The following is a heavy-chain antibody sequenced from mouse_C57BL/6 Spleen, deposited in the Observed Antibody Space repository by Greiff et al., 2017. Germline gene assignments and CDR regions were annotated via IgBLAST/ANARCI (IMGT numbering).Heavy chain of an antibody. D-gene: IGHD1-1*01. CDR1: GYAFSSYW. Sequence: QVQLKQSGAELVKPGASVKISCKASGYAFSSYWMNWVKQRPGKGLEWIGQIYPGDGDTNYNGKFKGKATLTADKSSSTAYMQLSSLTSEDSAVYFCASSRYYGGSRWFAYWGQGTLVTVSA. J-gene: IGHJ3*01. V-gene: IGHV1-80*01. CDR2: IYPGDGDT. CDR3: ASSRYYGGSRWFAY.